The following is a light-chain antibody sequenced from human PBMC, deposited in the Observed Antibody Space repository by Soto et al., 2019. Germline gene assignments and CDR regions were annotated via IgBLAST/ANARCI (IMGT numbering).Light chain of an antibody. CDR1: QDINKY. CDR2: DAS. J-gene: IGKJ4*01. CDR3: QQYDNLPLT. V-gene: IGKV1-33*01. Sequence: DIQMTQSPSSLPASVGDKVTITCQASQDINKYLNWYQQKPGKAPKLLIFDASNLETGVPSRFSGSGSGTDFAFTISSLQPEDFATYYCQQYDNLPLTFGGGTRWIS.